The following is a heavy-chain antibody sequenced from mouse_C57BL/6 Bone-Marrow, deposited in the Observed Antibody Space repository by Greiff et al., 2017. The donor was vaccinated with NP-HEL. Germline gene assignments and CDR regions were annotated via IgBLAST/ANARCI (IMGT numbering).Heavy chain of an antibody. V-gene: IGHV1-50*01. J-gene: IGHJ2*01. CDR2: IDPSDSYT. CDR3: AREILRFFFDY. Sequence: QQSGQGLEWIGEIDPSDSYTNYNQKFKGKATLTVDTSSSTAYMQLSSLTSEDSAVYYCAREILRFFFDYWGQGTTLTVSS. D-gene: IGHD1-1*01.